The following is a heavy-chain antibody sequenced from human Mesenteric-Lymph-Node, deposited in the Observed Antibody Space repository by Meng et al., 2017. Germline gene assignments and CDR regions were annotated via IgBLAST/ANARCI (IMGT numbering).Heavy chain of an antibody. D-gene: IGHD1-26*01. CDR1: GGSISSGGYY. Sequence: QRQESGPGLVKPSQTLSLTCTVSGGSISSGGYYWSWIRQHPGKGLEWIASIDYSGITFQNPSLKSRLTTSVDTSKNQFSLQLRFVTAADTAVYYCARHRGNYYQSFLHWGQGTLVTVSS. V-gene: IGHV4-39*01. CDR3: ARHRGNYYQSFLH. CDR2: IDYSGIT. J-gene: IGHJ1*01.